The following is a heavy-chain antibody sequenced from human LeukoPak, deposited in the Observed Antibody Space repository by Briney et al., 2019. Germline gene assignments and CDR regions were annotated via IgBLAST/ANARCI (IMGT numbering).Heavy chain of an antibody. D-gene: IGHD3-3*01. Sequence: KPSETLSLTCAVYGGSFSGYYWRWIRQPPGKGGEWRGEINHSGSTNYNPSLKSRVTISVDTSKNQFSLKLSSVTAADTAVYYCARIGASYYDFWSGYYYFDYWGQGTLVTVSS. V-gene: IGHV4-34*01. J-gene: IGHJ4*02. CDR3: ARIGASYYDFWSGYYYFDY. CDR1: GGSFSGYY. CDR2: INHSGST.